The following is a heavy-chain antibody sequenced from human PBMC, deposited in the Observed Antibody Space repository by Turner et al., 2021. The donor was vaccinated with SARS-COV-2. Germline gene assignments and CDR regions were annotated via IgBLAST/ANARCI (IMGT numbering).Heavy chain of an antibody. CDR2: ISYDGSNK. Sequence: QVQLVESGGGVVQPGRSLRLSCAASGFTFRSYGMHWVRQAPGKGLELVAVISYDGSNKYYADSVKGRFTISRDNSKNTLYLQMNSLRAEDTAVYYCAKGLGGYCSGGSCYSGIVDYWGQGTLVTVSS. V-gene: IGHV3-30*18. J-gene: IGHJ4*02. CDR1: GFTFRSYG. CDR3: AKGLGGYCSGGSCYSGIVDY. D-gene: IGHD2-15*01.